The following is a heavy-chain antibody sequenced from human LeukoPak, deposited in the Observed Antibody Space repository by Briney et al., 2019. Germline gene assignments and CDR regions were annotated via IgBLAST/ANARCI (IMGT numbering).Heavy chain of an antibody. V-gene: IGHV1-2*02. CDR1: GYTFTGYY. Sequence: ASVKVSCKASGYTFTGYYIHWVRQAPGQGLEWMGWINPNNGGTNYAQKFQGRVTMTRDTSISTAYMELSRLRSDDTAVYYCARGIAAAGYYYYYYMDVWGKGTTVTVSS. D-gene: IGHD6-13*01. J-gene: IGHJ6*03. CDR2: INPNNGGT. CDR3: ARGIAAAGYYYYYYMDV.